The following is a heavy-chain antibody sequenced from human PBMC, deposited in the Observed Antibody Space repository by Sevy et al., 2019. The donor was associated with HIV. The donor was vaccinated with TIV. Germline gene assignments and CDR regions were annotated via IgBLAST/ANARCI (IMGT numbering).Heavy chain of an antibody. V-gene: IGHV3-20*04. J-gene: IGHJ4*02. CDR3: ARDMGYYYDSSGDY. CDR1: GFTFDDYG. D-gene: IGHD3-22*01. Sequence: GGSLRLSCAASGFTFDDYGMSWVRQAPGKGLEWVSGINWNGGSTGYADSVKGRFTISRDNAKNSLYLQMNSLRAEDTALYYCARDMGYYYDSSGDYWGQGTLVTVSS. CDR2: INWNGGST.